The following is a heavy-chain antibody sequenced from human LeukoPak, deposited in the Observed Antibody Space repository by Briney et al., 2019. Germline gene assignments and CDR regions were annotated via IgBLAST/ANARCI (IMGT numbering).Heavy chain of an antibody. CDR2: ISYDGSNK. J-gene: IGHJ6*03. V-gene: IGHV3-30*03. CDR3: ARDSQQLASYYYYYMDV. Sequence: GALRLSCAASGFTFSSYGMHWVRQAPGKGLEWVAVISYDGSNKYYADSVKGRFTISRDNSKNTLYLQMNSLRAEDTAVYYCARDSQQLASYYYYYMDVWGKGTTVTVSS. D-gene: IGHD6-13*01. CDR1: GFTFSSYG.